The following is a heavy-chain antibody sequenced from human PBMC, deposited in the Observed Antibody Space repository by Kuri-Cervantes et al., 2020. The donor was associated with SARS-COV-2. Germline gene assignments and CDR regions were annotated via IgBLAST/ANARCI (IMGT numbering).Heavy chain of an antibody. CDR3: ARHLFYNWNDEYYYYGMDV. Sequence: ASVKVSCKASGYTFTSYGISWVRQAPGQGLEWMGWINPNSGGTNYAQKFQGWVTMTRDTSISTAYMGLSRLRSDDTAVYYCARHLFYNWNDEYYYYGMDVWGQGTTVTVSS. D-gene: IGHD1-1*01. V-gene: IGHV1-2*04. CDR2: INPNSGGT. J-gene: IGHJ6*02. CDR1: GYTFTSYG.